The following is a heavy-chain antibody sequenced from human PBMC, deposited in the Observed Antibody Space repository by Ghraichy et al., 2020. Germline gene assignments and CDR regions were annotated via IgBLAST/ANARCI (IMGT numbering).Heavy chain of an antibody. Sequence: SETLSLTCTVSGGSLISGTHYWSWIRQPPGKGLEWIGYISHSGTTHYNPSLMGRVTISVETSKNQFSLNLSSVTAADTAAYYCARTSFVNAFDIWGQGTVVTVSS. J-gene: IGHJ3*02. CDR1: GGSLISGTHY. CDR2: ISHSGTT. V-gene: IGHV4-31*03. CDR3: ARTSFVNAFDI. D-gene: IGHD2/OR15-2a*01.